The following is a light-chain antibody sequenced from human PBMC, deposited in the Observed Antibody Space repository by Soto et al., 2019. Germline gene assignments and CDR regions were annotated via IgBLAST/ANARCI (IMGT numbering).Light chain of an antibody. J-gene: IGKJ1*01. CDR1: QSIASR. Sequence: DIQMTQSPSSLPASVGDRVTITCRASQSIASRLNWYQQKPGSAPKLLIYGASTLESGVPSRFSGSGSGTDFTLTVSSLQVEDFATYYCQQTDTIPRTFGQGTKVDIK. CDR3: QQTDTIPRT. V-gene: IGKV1-39*01. CDR2: GAS.